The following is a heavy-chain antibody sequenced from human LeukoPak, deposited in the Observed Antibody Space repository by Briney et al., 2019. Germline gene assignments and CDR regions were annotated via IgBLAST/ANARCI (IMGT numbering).Heavy chain of an antibody. CDR1: GGSISSYY. V-gene: IGHV4-59*01. CDR2: IYYSGST. J-gene: IGHJ6*03. CDR3: AIRKRDYDSSEYYYYYMDV. D-gene: IGHD3-3*01. Sequence: SETLSLTCTVSGGSISSYYWSWIRQPPGKGLEWIGYIYYSGSTNYNPSLKSRVTISVDTSKNQFSLKLSSVTAADTAVYYCAIRKRDYDSSEYYYYYMDVWGKGTTVTVSS.